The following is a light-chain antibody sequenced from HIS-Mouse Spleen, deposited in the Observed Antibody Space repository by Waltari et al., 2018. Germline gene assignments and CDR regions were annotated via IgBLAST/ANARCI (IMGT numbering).Light chain of an antibody. CDR3: CSYAGSSTFEV. Sequence: QSALTQPASVSGSPGQSIPISCTGPSSDVGSYNLVSWYQQHPGKAPKLMIYEGSKRPSGVSNRFSGSKSGNTASLTISGLQAEDEADYYCCSYAGSSTFEVFGGGTKLTVL. CDR1: SSDVGSYNL. CDR2: EGS. V-gene: IGLV2-23*03. J-gene: IGLJ2*01.